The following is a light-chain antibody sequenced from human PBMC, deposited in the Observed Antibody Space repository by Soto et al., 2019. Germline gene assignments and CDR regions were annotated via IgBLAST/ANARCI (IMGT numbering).Light chain of an antibody. V-gene: IGLV2-14*01. J-gene: IGLJ1*01. CDR3: CSHTSSSPYV. Sequence: QSALTQPASVSGSPGQSITISCTGTSSDVGGYNYVSWYQQHPGKAPKLMINEVSNRPSGVSHRFSGSKSGNTASLTISGLQAEDEADYYCCSHTSSSPYVFGTGTKVTVL. CDR1: SSDVGGYNY. CDR2: EVS.